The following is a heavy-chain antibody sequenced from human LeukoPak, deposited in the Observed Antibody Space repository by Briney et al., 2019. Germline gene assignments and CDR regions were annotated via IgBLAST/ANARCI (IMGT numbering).Heavy chain of an antibody. CDR2: FDPEGGET. V-gene: IGHV1-24*01. CDR3: ATRLTTVTIPGYFQH. D-gene: IGHD4-11*01. CDR1: GYTLTELS. Sequence: ASVKVSCKVSGYTLTELSMHWVRQAPGKGLEWMGGFDPEGGETIYAQKFQGRVTMTEDTSTDTAYMELSSLRSEDTAVYYCATRLTTVTIPGYFQHCGQGTLINVSS. J-gene: IGHJ1*01.